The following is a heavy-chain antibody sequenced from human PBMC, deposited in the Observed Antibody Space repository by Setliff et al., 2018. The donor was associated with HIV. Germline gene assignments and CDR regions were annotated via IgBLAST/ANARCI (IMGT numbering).Heavy chain of an antibody. D-gene: IGHD3-16*01. V-gene: IGHV5-51*01. CDR1: GYSFTGYW. J-gene: IGHJ6*03. CDR3: ARARNYDWGMDV. Sequence: LGESLKISCKASGYSFTGYWVGWVRQMPGKGLAWMGIIYPADSDTRYWPSFEGQVTISADKSISTAYLQWSSLKASDTAMYYCARARNYDWGMDVWGKGTTVTVS. CDR2: IYPADSDT.